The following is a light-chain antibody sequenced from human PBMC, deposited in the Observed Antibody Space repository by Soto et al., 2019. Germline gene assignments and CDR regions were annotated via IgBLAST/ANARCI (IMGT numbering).Light chain of an antibody. CDR1: RSNIGAGYD. J-gene: IGLJ2*01. CDR2: GNS. CDR3: QSYDNSLRGVV. Sequence: QSVLTQPPSVSGAPGQRVTISCTGSRSNIGAGYDVHWYQQLPGTAPKLLIDGNSNRPSGVPDRFSGSKSGTSASLAITGLQAEDEADYFRQSYDNSLRGVVFGGGTKVTVL. V-gene: IGLV1-40*01.